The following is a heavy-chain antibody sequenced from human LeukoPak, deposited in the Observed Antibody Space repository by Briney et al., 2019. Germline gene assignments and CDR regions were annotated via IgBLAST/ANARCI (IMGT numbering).Heavy chain of an antibody. CDR3: AREYYDYVWGSYRFVP. Sequence: GGSLRLSCAASGFTFSSYWMSWVRQAPGKGLEWVANIKQDGSEEYYVDSVKGRFTISRDNAKNSLYLQMNSLRAEDTAVYYCAREYYDYVWGSYRFVPWGQGTLVTVSS. D-gene: IGHD3-16*02. V-gene: IGHV3-7*01. J-gene: IGHJ5*02. CDR2: IKQDGSEE. CDR1: GFTFSSYW.